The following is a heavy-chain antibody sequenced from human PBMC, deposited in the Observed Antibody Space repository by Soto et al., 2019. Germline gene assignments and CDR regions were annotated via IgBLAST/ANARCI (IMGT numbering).Heavy chain of an antibody. CDR3: AKDLRDGDYKTTFDY. Sequence: GGSLRLSCAASGFTFSSYGMHWVRQAPGKGLEWVAVISYDGSNKYYADSVKGRFTISRDNSKNTLYLQMNSLRAEDTAVYYCAKDLRDGDYKTTFDYWGQGTLVTVSS. V-gene: IGHV3-30*18. CDR1: GFTFSSYG. CDR2: ISYDGSNK. D-gene: IGHD4-17*01. J-gene: IGHJ4*02.